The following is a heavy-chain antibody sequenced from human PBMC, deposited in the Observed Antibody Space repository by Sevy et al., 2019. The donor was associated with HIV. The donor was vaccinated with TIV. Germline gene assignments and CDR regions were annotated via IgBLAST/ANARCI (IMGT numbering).Heavy chain of an antibody. CDR2: IDSDGSA. CDR3: ARDRYYDASGYYYYYYGMDV. CDR1: GFTVSDNY. D-gene: IGHD3-22*01. Sequence: SLRLSCAASGFTVSDNYMAWVRLAPGKGLEWVSLIDSDGSAYYADSVKGRFTISRDNVKNTLYLQINALRAEDTGLYFCARDRYYDASGYYYYYYGMDVWGQGTTVTVSS. J-gene: IGHJ6*02. V-gene: IGHV3-66*01.